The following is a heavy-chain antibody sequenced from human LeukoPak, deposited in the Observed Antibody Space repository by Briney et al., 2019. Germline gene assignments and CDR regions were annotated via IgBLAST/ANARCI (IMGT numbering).Heavy chain of an antibody. V-gene: IGHV3-30*18. J-gene: IGHJ4*02. CDR2: ISYDGSNK. D-gene: IGHD2-15*01. CDR3: AKSGPLYCSGGSCYGSGVGGGFDY. Sequence: GGSLRLSCAASGFTFSSYGMHWVRQAPGKGLEWVAVISYDGSNKHYADSVKGRFTISRDNSKNTLYLQMNSLRAEDTAVYYCAKSGPLYCSGGSCYGSGVGGGFDYWGQGTLVTVSS. CDR1: GFTFSSYG.